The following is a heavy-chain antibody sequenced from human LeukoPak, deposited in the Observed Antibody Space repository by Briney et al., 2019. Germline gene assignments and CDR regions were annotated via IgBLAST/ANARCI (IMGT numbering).Heavy chain of an antibody. D-gene: IGHD3-22*01. Sequence: GGSLRLSCVASGFTVSSNYMSWVRQAPGKGLEWVSVIYSAGSTYYADSVKGRFTISRDNFKNTLYLQMNSLRTEDTAVYYCATSRDHYDSNGYYPYYFDCWGQGTLVTVSS. J-gene: IGHJ4*02. V-gene: IGHV3-53*05. CDR2: IYSAGST. CDR1: GFTVSSNY. CDR3: ATSRDHYDSNGYYPYYFDC.